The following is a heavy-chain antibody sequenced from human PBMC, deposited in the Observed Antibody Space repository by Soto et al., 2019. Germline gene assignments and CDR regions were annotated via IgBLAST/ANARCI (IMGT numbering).Heavy chain of an antibody. CDR1: GGSISSYY. D-gene: IGHD2-15*01. J-gene: IGHJ4*02. CDR2: IYYSGST. CDR3: AREREYCSGGSCYTRGPFDY. V-gene: IGHV4-59*01. Sequence: QVQLQESGPGLVKPSETLSLTCTVSGGSISSYYWSWIRQPPGKGLEWIGYIYYSGSTNYNPSLKSRVTISVDTSKNQFSLKLSSVTAADTAVYYCAREREYCSGGSCYTRGPFDYWGQGTLVTVSS.